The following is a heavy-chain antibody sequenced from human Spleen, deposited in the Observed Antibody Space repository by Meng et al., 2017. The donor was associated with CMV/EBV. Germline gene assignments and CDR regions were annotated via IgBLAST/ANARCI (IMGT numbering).Heavy chain of an antibody. CDR1: GFTFSSYA. CDR3: AKWGYCSGNSCYQGLDY. V-gene: IGHV3-23*01. Sequence: GESLKISCSASGFTFSSYAMNWVRQAPGKGLEWVSGISGSGDSSWYADSVKGRVTISRDNSKKPLYLQMNSLRAEATAEYYCAKWGYCSGNSCYQGLDYWGQGTLVTVSS. J-gene: IGHJ4*02. D-gene: IGHD2-15*01. CDR2: ISGSGDSS.